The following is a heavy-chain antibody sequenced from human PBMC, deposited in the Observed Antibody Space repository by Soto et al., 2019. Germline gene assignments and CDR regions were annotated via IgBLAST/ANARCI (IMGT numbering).Heavy chain of an antibody. CDR1: GTDWSTYA. CDR3: ASRTYSGALHGHADVYV. V-gene: IGHV3-23*01. Sequence: LPSASAGTDWSTYARSVVGKGPDMGLEWVSAISDSGGRTYYADSVQGRFTISRDNSKNTLFLQMSSLRAEDTAIYYCASRTYSGALHGHADVYVWLQGTTAT. CDR2: ISDSGGRT. D-gene: IGHD2-21*01. J-gene: IGHJ6*02.